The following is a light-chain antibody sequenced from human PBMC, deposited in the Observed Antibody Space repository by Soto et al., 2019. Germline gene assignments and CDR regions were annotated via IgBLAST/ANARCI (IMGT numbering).Light chain of an antibody. CDR2: KAS. Sequence: DIPMTQSPSTLSASVGDRVTITCRASQSISSWLAWYQQKPGKAPKLLIYKASSLESGVPSRFSGSGSGTEFTLTISSLQHDDFATYYCQQYNSWRTFGQGTKVEIK. CDR3: QQYNSWRT. CDR1: QSISSW. V-gene: IGKV1-5*03. J-gene: IGKJ1*01.